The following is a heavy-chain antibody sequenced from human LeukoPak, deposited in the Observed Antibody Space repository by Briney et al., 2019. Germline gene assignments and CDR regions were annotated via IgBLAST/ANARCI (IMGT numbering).Heavy chain of an antibody. Sequence: GGSLRLYCAASGFTFSSYCMSWVRQAPGQGLEWVANIKQDGSEKYYVDSVKGRFTISRDNAKNSLYLQMNSLRAEDTAAYYCARGGYYAPARDAFDIWGQGTMVTVSS. CDR3: ARGGYYAPARDAFDI. V-gene: IGHV3-7*01. CDR1: GFTFSSYC. D-gene: IGHD3-10*01. J-gene: IGHJ3*02. CDR2: IKQDGSEK.